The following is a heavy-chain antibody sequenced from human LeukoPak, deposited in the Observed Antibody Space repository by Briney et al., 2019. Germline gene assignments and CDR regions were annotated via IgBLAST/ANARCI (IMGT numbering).Heavy chain of an antibody. D-gene: IGHD1-14*01. CDR3: VRGTSHPV. J-gene: IGHJ3*01. CDR1: GFTFSSYT. Sequence: GGSLRLSCATSGFTFSSYTRNGVRQAPGKGLEWISSILSDSGTTIHYADSVKGRFTISRDDAKNSLYLQMNSLRVEDTAVYYCVRGTSHPVWGQGTTVTVSS. CDR2: ILSDSGTTI. V-gene: IGHV3-48*04.